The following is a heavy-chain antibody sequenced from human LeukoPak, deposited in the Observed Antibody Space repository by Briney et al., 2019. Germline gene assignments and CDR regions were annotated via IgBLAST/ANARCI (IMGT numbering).Heavy chain of an antibody. V-gene: IGHV1-69*05. CDR3: ARDPLFPEGWFDP. J-gene: IGHJ5*02. D-gene: IGHD2/OR15-2a*01. CDR2: IIPIFGTA. Sequence: ASVKVSCKASGGTFSSYAISWVRQAPGQGLEWMGGIIPIFGTANYAQKFQGRVTITTDESTSTAYMELSSLGSEDTAVYYCARDPLFPEGWFDPWGQGTLVTVSS. CDR1: GGTFSSYA.